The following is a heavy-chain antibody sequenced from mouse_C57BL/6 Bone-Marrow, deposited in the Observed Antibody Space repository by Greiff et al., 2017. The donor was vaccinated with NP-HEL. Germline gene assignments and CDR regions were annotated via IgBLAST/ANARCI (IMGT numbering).Heavy chain of an antibody. CDR2: TWWDDDK. J-gene: IGHJ2*01. CDR3: ARVGDYGGDY. CDR1: GFSLSTFGMG. D-gene: IGHD1-1*01. V-gene: IGHV8-8*01. Sequence: QVTLKESGPGILQPSQTLSLTCSFSGFSLSTFGMGVGWIRQPSGKGLEWLAHTWWDDDKYYNPALKSRLTISKATSKNQVFLKIANVDTADTATYYCARVGDYGGDYWGQGTTLTVSS.